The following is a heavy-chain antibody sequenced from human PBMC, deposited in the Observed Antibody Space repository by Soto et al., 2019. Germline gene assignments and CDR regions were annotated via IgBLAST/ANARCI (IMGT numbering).Heavy chain of an antibody. V-gene: IGHV3-30-3*01. CDR1: GFTFSSYA. CDR3: AKPGRPIRAHDAFDI. J-gene: IGHJ3*02. Sequence: PGGSLRLSCAASGFTFSSYAMHWVRQAPGKGLEWVAVISYDGSNKYYADSVKGRFTISRDNSKNTLYLQMNSLRAEDTAVYYCAKPGRPIRAHDAFDIWGQGTMVTVSS. CDR2: ISYDGSNK.